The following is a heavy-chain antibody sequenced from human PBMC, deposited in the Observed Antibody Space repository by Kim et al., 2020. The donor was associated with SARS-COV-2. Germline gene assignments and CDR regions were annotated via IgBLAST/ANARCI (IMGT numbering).Heavy chain of an antibody. CDR3: AKDLPRCCFDL. Sequence: GGSLRLSCAASGFTFSSYAVTWVRHAPGKGLEWVSAISGSGDSTYYADSVKGRFTISRANSKNTLHLQMNNLRAEDTAVYYCAKDLPRCCFDLWGRGTLV. J-gene: IGHJ2*01. V-gene: IGHV3-23*01. CDR1: GFTFSSYA. CDR2: ISGSGDST.